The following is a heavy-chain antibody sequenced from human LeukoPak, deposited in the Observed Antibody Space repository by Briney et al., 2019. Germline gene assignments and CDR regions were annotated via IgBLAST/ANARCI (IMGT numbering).Heavy chain of an antibody. CDR3: AIPGVAVAAPGDY. Sequence: SETLSLTYAVYGGSFSGYYWSWIRQPPGKGLEWIGEINHSGSTNYNPSLKSRVTISVDTSKSQFSLKLSSVTAADTAVYYCAIPGVAVAAPGDYWGQGTLVTVSS. D-gene: IGHD6-19*01. CDR2: INHSGST. CDR1: GGSFSGYY. V-gene: IGHV4-34*01. J-gene: IGHJ4*02.